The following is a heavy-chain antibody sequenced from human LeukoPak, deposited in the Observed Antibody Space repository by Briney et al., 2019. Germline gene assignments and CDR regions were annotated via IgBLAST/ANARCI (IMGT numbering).Heavy chain of an antibody. D-gene: IGHD5-18*01. J-gene: IGHJ4*02. Sequence: SETLSLTCAVYGGSFSGYYWSWIRQPPGKGLEWIGEINHSGSTNYNPSLKSRVTISVDTSKNQFSLKLSSVTAADTAVYYCATALYSYGSSDYWGQGTLATVSS. CDR3: ATALYSYGSSDY. CDR2: INHSGST. CDR1: GGSFSGYY. V-gene: IGHV4-34*01.